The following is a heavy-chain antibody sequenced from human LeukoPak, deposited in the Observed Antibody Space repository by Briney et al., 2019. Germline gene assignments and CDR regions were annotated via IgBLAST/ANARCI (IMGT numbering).Heavy chain of an antibody. J-gene: IGHJ3*02. Sequence: ASVKVSCKVSGYTLTELSMHWVRQAPGQGLEWMGWISAYNGNTNYAQKLQGRVTMTTDTSTSTAYMELRSLRSDDTAVYYCARDLGVVTAYDAFDIWGQGTMVTVSS. D-gene: IGHD2-21*02. V-gene: IGHV1-18*01. CDR3: ARDLGVVTAYDAFDI. CDR2: ISAYNGNT. CDR1: GYTLTELS.